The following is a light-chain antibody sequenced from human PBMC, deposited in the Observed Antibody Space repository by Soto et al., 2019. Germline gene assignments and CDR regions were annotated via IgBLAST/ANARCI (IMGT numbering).Light chain of an antibody. V-gene: IGKV3-15*01. J-gene: IGKJ5*01. CDR1: QSVSSN. CDR2: GAS. CDR3: QQYNNWLT. Sequence: EIVMTPSPATLSVSPGERATVAGRASQSVSSNLAWYQQKPGQAPRLLIYGASIRATGIPARFSGSGSGTEFTLTISSLQSEDFAVYYCQQYNNWLTFGQGTRLEIK.